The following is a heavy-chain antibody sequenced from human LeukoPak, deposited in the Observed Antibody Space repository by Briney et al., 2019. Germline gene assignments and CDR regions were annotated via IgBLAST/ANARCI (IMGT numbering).Heavy chain of an antibody. V-gene: IGHV3-48*03. CDR2: ISSSGSTI. CDR1: GFTFSSYE. D-gene: IGHD2-15*01. CDR3: ARDLEGYCSGGSCYTDY. Sequence: PGGSLRLSCAASGFTFSSYEMNWVRQAPGKGLEWVSYISSSGSTIYYADSVKGRFTISRDNAKNSLYLQMNSLRAEDTAVYYCARDLEGYCSGGSCYTDYWGQGTLVTVSS. J-gene: IGHJ4*02.